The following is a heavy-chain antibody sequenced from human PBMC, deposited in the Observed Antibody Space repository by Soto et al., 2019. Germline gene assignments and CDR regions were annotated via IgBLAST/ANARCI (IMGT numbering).Heavy chain of an antibody. Sequence: QVQLVQSGAEVKKPGASVKVSCKASGCTFTNYGISWVRQAPGQGLEWMGWISAYNGNTKYAQKFQGRVTMTTDTSTSTAYMELRSLRSDDTAVYYCARGVGSGSYYNQYNWFDPWGQGTLVTVSS. V-gene: IGHV1-18*01. CDR1: GCTFTNYG. CDR3: ARGVGSGSYYNQYNWFDP. D-gene: IGHD3-10*01. CDR2: ISAYNGNT. J-gene: IGHJ5*02.